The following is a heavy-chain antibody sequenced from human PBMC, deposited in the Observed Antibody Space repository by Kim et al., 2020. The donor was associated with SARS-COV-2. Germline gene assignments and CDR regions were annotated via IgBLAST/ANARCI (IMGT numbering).Heavy chain of an antibody. CDR1: GIAVSRNY. J-gene: IGHJ3*01. Sequence: GGSLRLSCLASGIAVSRNYMSWVRQAPGKGLEWVSIVFSGGATYYADSVKGRFTISRDNSENTLFLQMNSLRDEVTAVYYCAKSTYASNADGFDVWGQGT. CDR2: VFSGGAT. V-gene: IGHV3-66*01. D-gene: IGHD2-8*01. CDR3: AKSTYASNADGFDV.